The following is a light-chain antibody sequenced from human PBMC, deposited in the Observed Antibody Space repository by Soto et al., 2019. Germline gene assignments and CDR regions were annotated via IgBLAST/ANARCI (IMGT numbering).Light chain of an antibody. CDR2: AVS. Sequence: DMQMTQSPSTLSASVGDRVTITCRASQSISTSLAWYQQKPGKAPKVLIYAVSSLQSGVPSRFSGSGSGTDFTLTITSLQPEDSATYYCQHSYGTPRTFGQGTKVDIK. CDR3: QHSYGTPRT. V-gene: IGKV1-39*01. CDR1: QSISTS. J-gene: IGKJ1*01.